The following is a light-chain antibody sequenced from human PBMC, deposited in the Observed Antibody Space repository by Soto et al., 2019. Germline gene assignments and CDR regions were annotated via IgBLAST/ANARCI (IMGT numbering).Light chain of an antibody. V-gene: IGKV1-8*01. Sequence: AIRMTHSPSSFSASTGDRVTITCRASQSIGTYLAWYQQIPGRAPKLLIFAASTLQRGVPSRFSGSGSGTDFTLTISCLQSEDFATYYCQQYYIYPPTFGGGTKVDIK. CDR3: QQYYIYPPT. CDR2: AAS. CDR1: QSIGTY. J-gene: IGKJ4*01.